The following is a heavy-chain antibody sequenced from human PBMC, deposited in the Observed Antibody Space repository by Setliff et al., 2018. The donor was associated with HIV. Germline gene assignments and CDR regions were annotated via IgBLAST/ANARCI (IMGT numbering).Heavy chain of an antibody. V-gene: IGHV4-31*03. J-gene: IGHJ4*02. CDR3: ARGLSFYDPGGFDY. CDR1: GGSISSGTYY. CDR2: IYYSGST. Sequence: SETLSLTCTVSGGSISSGTYYWSWIRQHPGKGLEWIGYIYYSGSTYYNPSLKSRVTISVDTSRNQFSLKVNSVTAADTAVYYCARGLSFYDPGGFDYWGQGTLVTVSS. D-gene: IGHD3-22*01.